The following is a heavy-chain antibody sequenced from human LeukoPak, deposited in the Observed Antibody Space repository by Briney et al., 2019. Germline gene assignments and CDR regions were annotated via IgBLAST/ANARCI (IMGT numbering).Heavy chain of an antibody. CDR2: ISGSGGSR. Sequence: GGSLRLSCSASGFTFSGSWMSWVRQAPGKGLEWVAAISGSGGSRYYADSVKGRFAISRDDSTNTLSLQMTSLRAEDTAIYYCAKDGDYYDSDAYSSFFDYWGQGTLVTVSS. CDR3: AKDGDYYDSDAYSSFFDY. J-gene: IGHJ4*02. D-gene: IGHD3-22*01. CDR1: GFTFSGSW. V-gene: IGHV3-23*01.